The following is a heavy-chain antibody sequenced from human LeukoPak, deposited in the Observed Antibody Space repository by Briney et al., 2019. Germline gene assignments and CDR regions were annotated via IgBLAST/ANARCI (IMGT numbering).Heavy chain of an antibody. CDR2: ISGSSGGT. V-gene: IGHV3-23*01. CDR3: AKDKYSPNINNWFDP. Sequence: GGSLRLSCAASGFTFSSYAMSWVRQAPGKGLEWVSAISGSSGGTYYADSVKGRFTISRDNSKNTLYLQMNSLRAEDTAVYYCAKDKYSPNINNWFDPWGQGTLVTVSS. CDR1: GFTFSSYA. D-gene: IGHD5-18*01. J-gene: IGHJ5*02.